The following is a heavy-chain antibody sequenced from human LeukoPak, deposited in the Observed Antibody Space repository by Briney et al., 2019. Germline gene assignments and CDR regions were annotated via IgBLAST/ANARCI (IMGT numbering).Heavy chain of an antibody. J-gene: IGHJ4*02. CDR1: GFTFSSYS. CDR2: ISSSSSYI. V-gene: IGHV3-21*01. Sequence: GGSLRLSCAASGFTFSSYSMNWVRQAPGKGLEWVSSISSSSSYIYYADSVKGRFTISRDNAKNSLYLQMKSLRAEDTAVYYCARDREDIVVVPDYYFDYWGQGTLVTVSS. D-gene: IGHD2-2*01. CDR3: ARDREDIVVVPDYYFDY.